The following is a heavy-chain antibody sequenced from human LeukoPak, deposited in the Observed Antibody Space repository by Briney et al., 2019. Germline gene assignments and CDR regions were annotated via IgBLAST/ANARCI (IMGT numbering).Heavy chain of an antibody. CDR1: GCSFHDYA. CDR2: ISLNSGSI. CDR3: ASQPSFGHLLAGFHFDC. J-gene: IGHJ4*02. V-gene: IGHV3-9*01. Sequence: GGSLRLSCAASGCSFHDYAMHGVRQAPGKGLEGVSGISLNSGSIVYADSVKDRFTISRDNAKNSLYLQMNSLRAEDTALYYCASQPSFGHLLAGFHFDCWGQGTLVTVSS. D-gene: IGHD3-16*01.